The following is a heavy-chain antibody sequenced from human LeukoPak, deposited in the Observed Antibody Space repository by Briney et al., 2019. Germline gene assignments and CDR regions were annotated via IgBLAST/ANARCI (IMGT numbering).Heavy chain of an antibody. J-gene: IGHJ4*02. V-gene: IGHV3-33*01. CDR2: IWYDGSNK. CDR1: GFTFSRYG. Sequence: HPGGSLRLSCAASGFTFSRYGMHWVRQAPGKGLEWVAVIWYDGSNKYYADSVKGRFHISRDNSSNSMYLQMNSLRAEDTAVYYCARDGEQLDLDYWGQGTLVTVSS. CDR3: ARDGEQLDLDY. D-gene: IGHD6-6*01.